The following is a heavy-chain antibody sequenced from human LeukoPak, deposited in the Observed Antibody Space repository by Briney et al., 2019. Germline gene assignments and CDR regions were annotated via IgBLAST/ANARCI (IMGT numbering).Heavy chain of an antibody. CDR3: ATQGGYYYDSSGYF. Sequence: PGGSQRLSCAASGFTFSSYAMSWVRQAPGKGLEWVSAISGSGGSTYYADSVKGRFTISRDNSKNTLYLQMNSLRAEDTAVYYCATQGGYYYDSSGYFWGQGTLVTVSS. CDR2: ISGSGGST. J-gene: IGHJ4*02. D-gene: IGHD3-22*01. CDR1: GFTFSSYA. V-gene: IGHV3-23*01.